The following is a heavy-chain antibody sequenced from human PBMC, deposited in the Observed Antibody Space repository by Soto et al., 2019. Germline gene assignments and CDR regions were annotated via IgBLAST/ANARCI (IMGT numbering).Heavy chain of an antibody. J-gene: IGHJ4*02. V-gene: IGHV2-5*02. CDR2: IYWDDDK. Sequence: QITLKESGPTLVKPTQTLTLTCTFSGFSLSTSGVGVGWIRQPPGKALEWLALIYWDDDKRYSPSLKSRLTIXXHTPKYQVVLTMTNMDPVDTATYYCAPPLYGSGRDWGQGTLVTVSS. CDR3: APPLYGSGRD. CDR1: GFSLSTSGVG. D-gene: IGHD3-10*01.